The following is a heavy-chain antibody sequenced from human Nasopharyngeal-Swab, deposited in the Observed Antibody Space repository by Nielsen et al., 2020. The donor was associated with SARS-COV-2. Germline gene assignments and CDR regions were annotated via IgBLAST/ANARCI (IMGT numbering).Heavy chain of an antibody. D-gene: IGHD6-13*01. J-gene: IGHJ4*02. V-gene: IGHV3-13*01. CDR2: IGNAGDT. CDR3: ARARYWLAASGPFFDY. Sequence: GGPLRLTCAASGFTIRSYDMHWDRQGTGKGLEWVSAIGNAGDTYYPGSVKGRFTISRENAKNSLYLQMNSLRAEDTAVYYCARARYWLAASGPFFDYWGQGTLVTVSS. CDR1: GFTIRSYD.